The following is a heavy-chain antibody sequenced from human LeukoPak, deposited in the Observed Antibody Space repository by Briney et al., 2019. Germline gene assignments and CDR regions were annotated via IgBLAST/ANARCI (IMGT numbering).Heavy chain of an antibody. CDR2: INPNSGGT. Sequence: ASVKVSCKASGYTFTGYYMHWVRQAPGQGREWMGWINPNSGGTNYAQKFQGRVTMTRDTSISTAYMELSRLRSDDTAVYYCARTLVATGPHGYYYYGMDVWGQGTTVTVSS. CDR3: ARTLVATGPHGYYYYGMDV. CDR1: GYTFTGYY. J-gene: IGHJ6*02. D-gene: IGHD5-12*01. V-gene: IGHV1-2*02.